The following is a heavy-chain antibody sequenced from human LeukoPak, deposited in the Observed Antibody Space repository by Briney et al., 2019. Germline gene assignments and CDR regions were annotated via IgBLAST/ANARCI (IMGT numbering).Heavy chain of an antibody. Sequence: GASVKVSCKASGYIFTNYDINWVRQATGQGLEWMGWMNPNSGNTGFAQKFQGRVTMTRNTSKSTAYMELSSQTSEDWAVYYCARARGYSYGYSDYWGQGTLVTVSS. V-gene: IGHV1-8*01. D-gene: IGHD5-18*01. J-gene: IGHJ4*02. CDR3: ARARGYSYGYSDY. CDR1: GYIFTNYD. CDR2: MNPNSGNT.